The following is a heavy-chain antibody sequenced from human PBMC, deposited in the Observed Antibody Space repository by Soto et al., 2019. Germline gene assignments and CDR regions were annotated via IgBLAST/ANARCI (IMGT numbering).Heavy chain of an antibody. D-gene: IGHD3-10*01. J-gene: IGHJ6*02. V-gene: IGHV3-73*01. CDR2: IRSKANSYAT. Sequence: GGSLRLSCAASGFTFSGSAMHWVRQASGKGLEWVGRIRSKANSYATAYAASVKGRFTISRDDSKNTAYLQMNSMKTEDTAVYYCTRLFTWFGELEANYGMDVWGQGTTVTVSS. CDR1: GFTFSGSA. CDR3: TRLFTWFGELEANYGMDV.